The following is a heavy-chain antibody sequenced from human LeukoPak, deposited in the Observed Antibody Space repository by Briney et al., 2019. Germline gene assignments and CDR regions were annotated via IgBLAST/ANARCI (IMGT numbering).Heavy chain of an antibody. Sequence: GGSLRLSCAASGFTFSSYWMSWVRQAPGKGLEWVAVISYDGSNKYYADSVKGRFTISRDNSKNTLYLQMNSLRAEDTAVYYCAKGKGDYYDSSGSFDYWGQGTLVTVSS. CDR1: GFTFSSYW. CDR3: AKGKGDYYDSSGSFDY. V-gene: IGHV3-30*18. D-gene: IGHD3-22*01. CDR2: ISYDGSNK. J-gene: IGHJ4*02.